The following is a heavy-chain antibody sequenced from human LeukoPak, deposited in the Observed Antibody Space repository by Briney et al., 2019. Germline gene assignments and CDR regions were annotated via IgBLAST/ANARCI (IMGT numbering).Heavy chain of an antibody. Sequence: ESGPALVKPTQTLTLTCTFSGFSLSTSGMCVSWIRQPPGKALEGLARVDWDDDKYYSTSLKTRLTISKYPSKNQVVLTMTNMDPVDTATYYCARMDSGSYYYFDYWGQGTLVTVSS. V-gene: IGHV2-70*11. J-gene: IGHJ4*02. CDR1: GFSLSTSGMC. CDR3: ARMDSGSYYYFDY. D-gene: IGHD1-26*01. CDR2: VDWDDDK.